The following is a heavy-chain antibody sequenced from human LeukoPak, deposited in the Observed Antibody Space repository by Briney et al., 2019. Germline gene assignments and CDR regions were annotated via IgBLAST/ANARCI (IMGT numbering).Heavy chain of an antibody. CDR2: IIPIFGIA. J-gene: IGHJ4*02. CDR1: GGTFSSYA. Sequence: ASVKASCKASGGTFSSYAISWVRQAPGQGLEWMGRIIPIFGIANYAQKFQGRVTITADKSTSTAYMELSSLRSEDTAVYYCARAGSGIVGATPGADYWGQGTPVTVSS. CDR3: ARAGSGIVGATPGADY. D-gene: IGHD1-26*01. V-gene: IGHV1-69*04.